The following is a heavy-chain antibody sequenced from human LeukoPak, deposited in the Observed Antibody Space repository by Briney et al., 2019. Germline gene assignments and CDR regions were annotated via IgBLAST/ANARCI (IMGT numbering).Heavy chain of an antibody. CDR1: GYTFTSYD. V-gene: IGHV1-8*01. J-gene: IGHJ5*02. D-gene: IGHD3-16*02. Sequence: GASVKVSCKASGYTFTSYDINWVRQATGQGLEWMGWMNPNSGNTGSAQRFQGRITMTRDTSISTAYMGLSSLRFEDTAVYYCARGPLVRLPSSFDPWGQGTLVTVSS. CDR3: ARGPLVRLPSSFDP. CDR2: MNPNSGNT.